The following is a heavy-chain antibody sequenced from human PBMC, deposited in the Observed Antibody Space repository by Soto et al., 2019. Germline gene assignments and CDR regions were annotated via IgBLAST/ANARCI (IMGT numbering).Heavy chain of an antibody. D-gene: IGHD6-25*01. Sequence: QVQLVQSGAEVKKPGASVKLSCRNSGYTFTQYYIHWVRQAPGQGLEWLAIINPASGSKNYAQDSLVRATLPMDTSPSTVYLELSGLRAEAMAVFYCARDLAAGDHWGQGTLVSVSS. CDR2: INPASGSK. V-gene: IGHV1-46*03. CDR1: GYTFTQYY. J-gene: IGHJ4*02. CDR3: ARDLAAGDH.